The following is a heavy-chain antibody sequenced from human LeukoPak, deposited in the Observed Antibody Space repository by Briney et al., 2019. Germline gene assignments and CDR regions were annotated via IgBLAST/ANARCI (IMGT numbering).Heavy chain of an antibody. CDR1: GFTFSYYW. CDR2: INSDGSSA. Sequence: PGGSLRLPCAASGFTFSYYWMHWVRQAPGKGLVWVSRINSDGSSASYADSVKGRFTISRDNAKNTLYLQMNSLRAEDTAVYYCARAERLFAAFDIWGQGTMVTVSS. D-gene: IGHD6-25*01. CDR3: ARAERLFAAFDI. J-gene: IGHJ3*02. V-gene: IGHV3-74*01.